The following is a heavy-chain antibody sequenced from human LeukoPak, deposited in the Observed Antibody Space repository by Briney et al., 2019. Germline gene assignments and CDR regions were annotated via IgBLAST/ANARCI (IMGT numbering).Heavy chain of an antibody. CDR2: INTSGST. D-gene: IGHD6-19*01. CDR1: GGSISSGSYY. J-gene: IGHJ6*03. CDR3: AGGGRVAVAGTGYYYYYMDA. V-gene: IGHV4-61*02. Sequence: SETLSLTCTVSGGSISSGSYYWTWIRQPAGEGLEWIGRINTSGSTNYNPSLKSRVTISVDTSKNQFSLKLSSVTAADTAVYYCAGGGRVAVAGTGYYYYYMDAWGKGTTVTVSS.